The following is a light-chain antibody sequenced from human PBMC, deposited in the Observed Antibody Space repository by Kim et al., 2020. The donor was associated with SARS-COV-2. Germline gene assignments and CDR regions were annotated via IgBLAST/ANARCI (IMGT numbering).Light chain of an antibody. V-gene: IGLV3-19*01. CDR3: NSRDSSGNWV. J-gene: IGLJ3*02. Sequence: SSEPTQDPAVSVALGQTVRITCQGDSLRSYYASWYQQKPGQAPVLVIYGKNNRPSGIPDRFSGSSSGNTASLTITGAQAEDEADYYCNSRDSSGNWVFGGGTQLTVL. CDR2: GKN. CDR1: SLRSYY.